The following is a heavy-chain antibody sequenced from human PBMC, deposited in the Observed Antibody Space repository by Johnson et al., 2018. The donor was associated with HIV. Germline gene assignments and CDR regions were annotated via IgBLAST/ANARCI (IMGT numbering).Heavy chain of an antibody. D-gene: IGHD3-22*01. CDR3: STSFYFYDSSNYYRVAIDAFDI. J-gene: IGHJ3*02. V-gene: IGHV3-15*01. CDR2: IKSKTDGGTI. Sequence: VQLVESGGGLVKPGESLRLSCVASEFTFSNAWMTWVRQAPGKGLEWVGRIKSKTDGGTIDYAAPVQCRFTISRDDSKNTLSLQMNSLKIEDTAVYYWSTSFYFYDSSNYYRVAIDAFDIWGQGTMVTVSS. CDR1: EFTFSNAW.